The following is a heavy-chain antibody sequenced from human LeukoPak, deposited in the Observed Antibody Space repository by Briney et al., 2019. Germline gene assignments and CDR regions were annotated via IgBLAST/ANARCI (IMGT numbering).Heavy chain of an antibody. CDR2: IYSGGST. CDR1: GFTVSSNY. J-gene: IGHJ4*02. Sequence: GGSLRLSCAASGFTVSSNYMSWVRQAPGKGLEWVSVIYSGGSTYYADSVKGRFTISRDNSKNTLYLQMNSLRAEDTAVYYCARGYCSGGSCYPYYFDYWGQGTLVTVSS. V-gene: IGHV3-66*01. D-gene: IGHD2-15*01. CDR3: ARGYCSGGSCYPYYFDY.